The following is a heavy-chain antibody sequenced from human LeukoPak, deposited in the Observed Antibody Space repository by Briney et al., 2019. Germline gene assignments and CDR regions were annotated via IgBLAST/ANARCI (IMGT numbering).Heavy chain of an antibody. CDR3: AREGSSRY. J-gene: IGHJ4*02. CDR1: GFYLSTYS. Sequence: PGGSLSLSCAASGFYLSTYSLNWVRQAPGKGLEWVSCISSSSSYIYYAASVKGRFTISRDDAPNSLYLQMNSLRAEDTAVYYCAREGSSRYWGQGTLVTVSS. CDR2: ISSSSSYI. D-gene: IGHD3-10*01. V-gene: IGHV3-21*01.